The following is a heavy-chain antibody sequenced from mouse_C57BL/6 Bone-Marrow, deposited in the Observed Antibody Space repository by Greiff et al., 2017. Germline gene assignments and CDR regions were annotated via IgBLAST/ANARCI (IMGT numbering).Heavy chain of an antibody. J-gene: IGHJ2*01. CDR1: GYTFTSYW. V-gene: IGHV1-61*01. Sequence: QVQLQQPGAELVRPGSSVKLSCKASGYTFTSYWMDWVKQRPGQGLEWIGNIYPSDSETHYNQKFKDKATLTVDKSSSTAYMQLSSLTSEDSAVYYCARRGVLGRGYWGQGTTLTVSS. CDR2: IYPSDSET. CDR3: ARRGVLGRGY. D-gene: IGHD3-3*01.